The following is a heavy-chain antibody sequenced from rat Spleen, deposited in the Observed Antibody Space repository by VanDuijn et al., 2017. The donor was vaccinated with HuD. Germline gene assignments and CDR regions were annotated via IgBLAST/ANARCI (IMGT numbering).Heavy chain of an antibody. CDR1: GFTFSNYG. J-gene: IGHJ2*01. Sequence: EVQLVESGGGLVQPGRSLKLSCAASGFTFSNYGMAWVRQAPTKGLEWVATISYDGSSTYYRDSVKGRFTLSRDNAKSTLYLQMNSLRSEDTATYYCARRHFGYTDYFDYWGQGVMVTVSS. CDR3: ARRHFGYTDYFDY. D-gene: IGHD1-4*01. V-gene: IGHV5-29*01. CDR2: ISYDGSST.